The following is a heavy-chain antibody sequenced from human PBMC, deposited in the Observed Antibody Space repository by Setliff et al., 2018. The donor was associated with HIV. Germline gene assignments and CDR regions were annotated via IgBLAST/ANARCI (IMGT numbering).Heavy chain of an antibody. Sequence: SVKVSCKASGGTFSNYGFKYGISWVRQAPGQGLEWMGGIIPIFGSTKYAQKFQGRVTITADESTSTADMELSSLRSEDTAVYYCARDDHYYDSGSYYSDWYFDLWGRGTLVTVSS. D-gene: IGHD3-10*01. J-gene: IGHJ2*01. CDR3: ARDDHYYDSGSYYSDWYFDL. V-gene: IGHV1-69*13. CDR2: IIPIFGST. CDR1: GGTFSNYGFKYG.